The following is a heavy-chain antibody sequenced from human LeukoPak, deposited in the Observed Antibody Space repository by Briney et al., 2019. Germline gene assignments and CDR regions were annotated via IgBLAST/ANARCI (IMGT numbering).Heavy chain of an antibody. CDR1: GGSISSGGYS. J-gene: IGHJ6*02. D-gene: IGHD3-3*01. CDR2: IYHSGST. CDR3: ARAYYDFWSGYSGYYGMDV. V-gene: IGHV4-30-2*01. Sequence: SETLSLTCAVSGGSISSGGYSWSWIRQPPGKGLEWIGYIYHSGSTYYNPSLKSRVTISVDTSKNQFSLKLSSVTAADTAVYYCARAYYDFWSGYSGYYGMDVWGQGTTVTVSS.